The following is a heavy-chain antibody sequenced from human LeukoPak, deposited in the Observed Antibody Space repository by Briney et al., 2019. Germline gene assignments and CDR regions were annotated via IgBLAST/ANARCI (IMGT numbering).Heavy chain of an antibody. D-gene: IGHD2-15*01. CDR3: ARDARRGDYFDY. J-gene: IGHJ4*02. CDR1: GFTFSSYG. Sequence: GGSLRLSCAASGFTFSSYGMHWVRQAPGKGLEWVAFIRYDESNKDYADSVKGRFAISRDNSKNTLYLQMNSLRAEDTAVYYCARDARRGDYFDYWGQGTLVTVSS. CDR2: IRYDESNK. V-gene: IGHV3-30*02.